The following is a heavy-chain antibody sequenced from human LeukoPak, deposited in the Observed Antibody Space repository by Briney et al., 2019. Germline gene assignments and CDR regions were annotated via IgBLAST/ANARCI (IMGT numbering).Heavy chain of an antibody. Sequence: AGSLRLSCASSGFTFNTFNMNWFRQAPGKGLEWVSSINSGGDYKYYADSVKGRFTTSRDNAKNSLSLQLNTLRVEDTAIYYCARGHYDVLASSYKWTPDYWGQGTLVTVSS. D-gene: IGHD3-9*01. CDR3: ARGHYDVLASSYKWTPDY. V-gene: IGHV3-21*01. CDR1: GFTFNTFN. J-gene: IGHJ4*02. CDR2: INSGGDYK.